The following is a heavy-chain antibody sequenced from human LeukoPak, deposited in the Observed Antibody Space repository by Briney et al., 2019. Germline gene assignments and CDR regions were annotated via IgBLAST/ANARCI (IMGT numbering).Heavy chain of an antibody. V-gene: IGHV4-39*01. D-gene: IGHD2-15*01. CDR2: MYYTGST. J-gene: IGHJ5*02. CDR3: ARQVRKRSVVVAATGWFDP. CDR1: GGSISNSSYY. Sequence: SETLSLTCTVSGGSISNSSYYWGWIRQPPGKGLEWIGSMYYTGSTYYNPSLKSRVTTSVDTSKNQISLKLRSVTAADTAVYYCARQVRKRSVVVAATGWFDPWGQGTLVTVSS.